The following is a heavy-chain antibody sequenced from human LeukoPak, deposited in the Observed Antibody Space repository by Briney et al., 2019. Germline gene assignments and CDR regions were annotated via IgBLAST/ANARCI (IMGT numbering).Heavy chain of an antibody. V-gene: IGHV3-7*01. Sequence: PSETLSLTCAVYGGSFSGYYWSWIRQAPGKGLEWVANIKHDGSERNCLDSVKGRFTISRDNAQNSLYLQMNGLRVEDSAVYYCTRRLDDWGQGTLVTVSS. J-gene: IGHJ4*02. D-gene: IGHD3-16*01. CDR3: TRRLDD. CDR1: GGSFSGYY. CDR2: IKHDGSER.